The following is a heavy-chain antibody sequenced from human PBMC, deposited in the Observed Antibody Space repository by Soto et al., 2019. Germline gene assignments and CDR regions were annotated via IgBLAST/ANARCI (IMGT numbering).Heavy chain of an antibody. Sequence: GASVKVSCKASGYTFTSYAMHWVRQAPGQRLEWMGWINAGNGNTKYSQKFQGRVTITRDTSASTAYMELSSLRSEDTAVYYCAREAYRYCSSTSCPNHYYYYYMDVCGKGTTVTVSS. CDR1: GYTFTSYA. D-gene: IGHD2-2*01. CDR2: INAGNGNT. J-gene: IGHJ6*03. CDR3: AREAYRYCSSTSCPNHYYYYYMDV. V-gene: IGHV1-3*01.